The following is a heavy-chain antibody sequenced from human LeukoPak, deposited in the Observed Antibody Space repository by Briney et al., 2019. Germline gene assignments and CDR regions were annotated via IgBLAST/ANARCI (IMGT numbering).Heavy chain of an antibody. J-gene: IGHJ4*02. CDR2: IYYSGST. CDR3: ASTSGYCSGGNCYSAFDY. D-gene: IGHD2-15*01. CDR1: GGSASTYY. Sequence: SETLSLTCTVSGGSASTYYWNWIRQPPGKGLEWIGYIYYSGSTNYNPSLKSRLTISVDTSNTQFSLKLSSVTAADTAVHYCASTSGYCSGGNCYSAFDYWGQGTLVTVSS. V-gene: IGHV4-59*02.